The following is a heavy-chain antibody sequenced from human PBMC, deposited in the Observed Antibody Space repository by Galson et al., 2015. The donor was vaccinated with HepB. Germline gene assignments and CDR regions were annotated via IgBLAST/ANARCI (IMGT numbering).Heavy chain of an antibody. CDR3: ARQGLGTGGQAYYYYGMDV. CDR2: IHPDDSNI. D-gene: IGHD3/OR15-3a*01. V-gene: IGHV5-51*01. Sequence: QSGAEVKRPGESLKISCKASEYSFTTYWIGWVRQMPGKGLEWMGTIHPDDSNIRYSPSFQGQVTISVDKSISTAYLQWSSLKASDTAMYCARQGLGTGGQAYYYYGMDVWGQGTTVTVSS. J-gene: IGHJ6*02. CDR1: EYSFTTYW.